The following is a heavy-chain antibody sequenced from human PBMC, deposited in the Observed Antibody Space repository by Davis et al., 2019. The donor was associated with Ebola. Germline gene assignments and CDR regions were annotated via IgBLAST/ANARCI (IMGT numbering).Heavy chain of an antibody. D-gene: IGHD6-19*01. J-gene: IGHJ4*02. Sequence: AASVTVSCKASGGTFSSYAISWVRQAPGQGLEWMGRIIPILGIANYAQKFQGRVTITADKSTRTAYMELSSLRSEDTAVYYCARDLAVAGDYWGQGTLVTVSS. CDR1: GGTFSSYA. V-gene: IGHV1-69*04. CDR2: IIPILGIA. CDR3: ARDLAVAGDY.